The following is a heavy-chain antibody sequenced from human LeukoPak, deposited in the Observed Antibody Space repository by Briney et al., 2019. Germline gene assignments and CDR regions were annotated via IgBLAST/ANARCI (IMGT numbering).Heavy chain of an antibody. CDR1: GYSISSGYQ. CDR2: IYHSGSA. V-gene: IGHV4-38-2*02. Sequence: SETLSLTCGVSGYSISSGYQWAWIRQSPGKGLEWIGSIYHSGSAHYNPSLKSRVTISVETSKNQFSLNMHSVTAADTAVYYCARDPRWLTPDCTSTSCYENYFDPWGQGTLVTVSS. CDR3: ARDPRWLTPDCTSTSCYENYFDP. J-gene: IGHJ5*02. D-gene: IGHD2-2*01.